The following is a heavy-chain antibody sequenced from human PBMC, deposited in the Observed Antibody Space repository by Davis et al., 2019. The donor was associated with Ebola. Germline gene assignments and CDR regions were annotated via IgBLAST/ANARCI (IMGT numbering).Heavy chain of an antibody. Sequence: MPSETLSLTCTVSGGSSSTYYWSCVRQPPGKGLEWVGYTYYSGTTHYNPSLRGRVTISVDTSKKHFSLKLGSVTAADTAVYYCSRGSQWLGPDYWGQGTLVTVSS. CDR2: TYYSGTT. CDR1: GGSSSTYY. V-gene: IGHV4-59*01. J-gene: IGHJ4*02. D-gene: IGHD6-19*01. CDR3: SRGSQWLGPDY.